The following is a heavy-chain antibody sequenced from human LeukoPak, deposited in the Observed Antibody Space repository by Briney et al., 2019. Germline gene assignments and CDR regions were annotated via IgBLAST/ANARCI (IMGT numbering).Heavy chain of an antibody. D-gene: IGHD2-21*02. J-gene: IGHJ4*02. Sequence: GGSLRLSCAASGFTFSSYAMHWVRQAPDKGLEWMAVISGGGSDKYYADSVRGRFTISRDNSENPLSLQMSSLRAEEKDVSYCARGISSGIVVTAIAYWGQGTLVTVSS. CDR3: ARGISSGIVVTAIAY. V-gene: IGHV3-30-3*01. CDR1: GFTFSSYA. CDR2: ISGGGSDK.